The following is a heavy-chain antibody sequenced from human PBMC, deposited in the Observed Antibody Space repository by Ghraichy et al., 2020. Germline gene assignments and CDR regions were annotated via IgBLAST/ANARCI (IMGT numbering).Heavy chain of an antibody. J-gene: IGHJ4*02. CDR3: ASHEAGGASGDSFWVLPDF. CDR2: IYYDGST. CDR1: GDSIRNYY. Sequence: SETLSLTCTVSGDSIRNYYWSWIRQPPGKGLEWIGYIYYDGSTNYTPSLRGRVSISVDPSKNELSLSVASVTPADTAVYYCASHEAGGASGDSFWVLPDFWGPGTQVTVSS. D-gene: IGHD4-17*01. V-gene: IGHV4-59*08.